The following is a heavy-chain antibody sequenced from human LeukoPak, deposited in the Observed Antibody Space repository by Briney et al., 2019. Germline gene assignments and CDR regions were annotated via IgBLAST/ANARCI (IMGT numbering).Heavy chain of an antibody. D-gene: IGHD6-19*01. V-gene: IGHV3-30*04. CDR1: GFTFSSYA. CDR3: ARDRRGSGWPFYWFDP. J-gene: IGHJ5*02. CDR2: ISYDGSNK. Sequence: GGSLRLSCAASGFTFSSYAMHWVRQAPGKGLEWVAVISYDGSNKYYADSVKGRFTISRDNSKNTLYLQMNSLRAEDTAVYYCARDRRGSGWPFYWFDPWGQGTLVTVSS.